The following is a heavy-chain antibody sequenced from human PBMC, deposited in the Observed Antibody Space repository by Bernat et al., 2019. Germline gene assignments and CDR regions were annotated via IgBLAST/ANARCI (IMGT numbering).Heavy chain of an antibody. CDR1: GGTFSSYA. CDR2: IIPILGIA. Sequence: QVQLVQSGAEVKKPGSSVKVSCKASGGTFSSYAISWVRQAPGQGLEWMGRIIPILGIANYAQKFQGRVTITADKSTSTAYMELSSLRSEDMAVYYCARDKVLSGSYYQDYWGQGTLVTVSS. J-gene: IGHJ4*02. CDR3: ARDKVLSGSYYQDY. V-gene: IGHV1-69*04. D-gene: IGHD1-26*01.